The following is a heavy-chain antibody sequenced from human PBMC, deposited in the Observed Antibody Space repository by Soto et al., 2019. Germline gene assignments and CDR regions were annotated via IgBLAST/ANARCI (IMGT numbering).Heavy chain of an antibody. CDR2: IYLLDSDT. V-gene: IGHV5-51*01. CDR3: ARQETCTIFGAGVRVCAFEI. CDR1: GYNFTRYL. Sequence: GESLKICCKGSGYNFTRYLIGLVRHMPGRGLELMGIIYLLDSDTRYIPYFQGQVTISADXSISTGYLQWSRLKASDSAMDYCARQETCTIFGAGVRVCAFEIGRQGTMVTVSS. J-gene: IGHJ3*02. D-gene: IGHD3-3*01.